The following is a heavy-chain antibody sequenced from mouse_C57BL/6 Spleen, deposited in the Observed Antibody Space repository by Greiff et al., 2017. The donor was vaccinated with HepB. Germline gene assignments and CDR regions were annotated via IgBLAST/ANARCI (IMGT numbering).Heavy chain of an antibody. J-gene: IGHJ2*01. CDR2: IDPSDGYT. V-gene: IGHV1-69*01. CDR3: AGYGNASLGY. Sequence: QVQLQQSGPELVMPGASVKLSCKASGYTFTSYWMNWVKQRPGQGLEWIGEIDPSDGYTNYNQKFKGKSTLTVDKSSSTAYMQLSSLTSEDSAVYDGAGYGNASLGYWGQGTTVSVS. CDR1: GYTFTSYW. D-gene: IGHD2-1*01.